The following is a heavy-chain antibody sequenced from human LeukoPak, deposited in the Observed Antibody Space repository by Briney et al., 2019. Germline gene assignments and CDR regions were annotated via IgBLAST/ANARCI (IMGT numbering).Heavy chain of an antibody. Sequence: GGSLRLSCAASGFTFSSYGMHCVRQAPGKGLEWVAFIRYDGSNKYYADSVKGRFTISRDNSKNTLYLQMNSLRAEDTAVYYCAKFPIAAALFDYWGQGTLVTVSS. CDR3: AKFPIAAALFDY. CDR2: IRYDGSNK. V-gene: IGHV3-30*02. CDR1: GFTFSSYG. J-gene: IGHJ4*02. D-gene: IGHD6-13*01.